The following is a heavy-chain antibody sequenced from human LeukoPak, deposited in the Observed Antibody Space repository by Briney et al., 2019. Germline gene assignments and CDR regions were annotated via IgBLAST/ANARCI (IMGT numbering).Heavy chain of an antibody. D-gene: IGHD3-22*01. V-gene: IGHV3-30-3*01. CDR1: GFTLSSNA. CDR2: ISYDGSNK. J-gene: IGHJ4*02. Sequence: GGSLRLSCAASGFTLSSNAMHRVRQAPGKGLKGVAVISYDGSNKYYADSVKGRFTISRDNSKNTLYLQMNSLRAEDTAVYYCARDHTPYDSSGYGYWGQGTLVTVSS. CDR3: ARDHTPYDSSGYGY.